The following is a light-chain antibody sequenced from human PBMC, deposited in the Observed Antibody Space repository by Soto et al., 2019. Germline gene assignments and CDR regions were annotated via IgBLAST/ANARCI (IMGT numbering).Light chain of an antibody. Sequence: IQMTQSPSSLSASVGDRVTITCRTSQGIRNDLGWYQQKPGKAPKLLIHAASSLESGVPSRFSGSGSGTDFTFTISSLQPEDFATYYCLQDYSYPWTFGQGTKVEI. CDR3: LQDYSYPWT. J-gene: IGKJ1*01. V-gene: IGKV1-6*01. CDR1: QGIRND. CDR2: AAS.